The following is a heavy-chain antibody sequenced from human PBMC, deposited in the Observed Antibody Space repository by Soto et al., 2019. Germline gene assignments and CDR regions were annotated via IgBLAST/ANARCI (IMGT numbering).Heavy chain of an antibody. CDR1: GYTFTSYA. Sequence: ASVKVSCKASGYTFTSYAMHWVRQAPGQRLEWMGWINAGNGNTKYSQKFQGRVTITRDTSASTAYMELSSLRSEDTAVYYCARDAVLTESIAAADNWFDPWGQGTLVTVSS. CDR3: ARDAVLTESIAAADNWFDP. J-gene: IGHJ5*02. V-gene: IGHV1-3*01. D-gene: IGHD6-13*01. CDR2: INAGNGNT.